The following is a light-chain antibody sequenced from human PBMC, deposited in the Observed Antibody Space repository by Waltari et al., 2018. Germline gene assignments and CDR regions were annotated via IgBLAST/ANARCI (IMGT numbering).Light chain of an antibody. Sequence: DIVMTQSPDSLAVSLGERATITCKSSQTVLYSSNNKNSLAWYQQKAGQSPKLLLYWASTRESGVPDRFSGSGSGTDFTLTINSLQAEDVAVYYCQQYYTTPTFGQGTKVEIK. CDR2: WAS. CDR1: QTVLYSSNNKNS. CDR3: QQYYTTPT. V-gene: IGKV4-1*01. J-gene: IGKJ1*01.